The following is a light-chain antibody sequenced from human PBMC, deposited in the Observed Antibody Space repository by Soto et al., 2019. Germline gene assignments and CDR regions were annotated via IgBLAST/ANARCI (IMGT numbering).Light chain of an antibody. CDR1: QSVSSN. CDR3: QQYNNWPQT. J-gene: IGKJ5*01. CDR2: GAS. V-gene: IGKV3-15*01. Sequence: EIVMTQSPATLSVSPGERATLSCRASQSVSSNLAWYQQKPGQAPRLLIHGASTRATGTPARFSGSGSGTEFTLTISSLQSEDFAVYYCQQYNNWPQTFGQGTRLEI.